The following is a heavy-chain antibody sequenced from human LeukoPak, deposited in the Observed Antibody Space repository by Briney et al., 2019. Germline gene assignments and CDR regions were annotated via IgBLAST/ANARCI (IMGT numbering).Heavy chain of an antibody. Sequence: SETLSLTCAVYGGSFSGYYWSWIRQPPGKGLEWIGEINHSGSTNYNPSFKSRVTISVDTSKNQFSLKLSSVTAADTAVYYCARYDSSGYYGYWGQGTLVTVSS. D-gene: IGHD3-22*01. V-gene: IGHV4-34*01. CDR1: GGSFSGYY. CDR2: INHSGST. CDR3: ARYDSSGYYGY. J-gene: IGHJ4*02.